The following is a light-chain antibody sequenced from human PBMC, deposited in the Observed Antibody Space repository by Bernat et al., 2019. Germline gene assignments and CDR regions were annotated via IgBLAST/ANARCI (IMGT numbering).Light chain of an antibody. J-gene: IGLJ1*01. CDR1: SSNIGSNT. CDR3: SAWDDSLTSNV. V-gene: IGLV1-44*01. CDR2: NNN. Sequence: QSVLTQPPSASGTPGQRVTISCSGRSSNIGSNTVNWYHQLPRTAPKLLMYNNNQRPSAVPDRFSGSKSDTSASLAISGLQSEDEDDSYCSAWDDSLTSNVFGTGTKVTVL.